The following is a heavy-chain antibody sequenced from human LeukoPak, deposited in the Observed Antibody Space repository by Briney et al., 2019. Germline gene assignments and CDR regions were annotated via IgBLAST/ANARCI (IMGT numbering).Heavy chain of an antibody. Sequence: ASVKVSCKASGYTFTSYAMNWVRQAPGQGLEWMGWINTNTGNPTYAQGFTGRFVFSLDTSVSTAYLQISSLKAEDTAVYYCARVHRYYDFWSGYYTSVGGNYFDYWGQGTLVTVSS. CDR2: INTNTGNP. J-gene: IGHJ4*02. D-gene: IGHD3-3*01. CDR1: GYTFTSYA. V-gene: IGHV7-4-1*02. CDR3: ARVHRYYDFWSGYYTSVGGNYFDY.